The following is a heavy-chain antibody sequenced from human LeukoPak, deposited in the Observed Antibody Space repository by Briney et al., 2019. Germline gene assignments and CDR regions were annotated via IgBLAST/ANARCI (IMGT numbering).Heavy chain of an antibody. D-gene: IGHD1-1*01. Sequence: GGSLRLSCAASGFTFSRYWMSWVRQAPGKGLEWVANIKQDGSEKYYVDSVKGRFTISRDNAKNSLYLQTNSLRAEDTAVYYCARCRSGNTKWFDPWGQGTMVTVSS. J-gene: IGHJ5*01. CDR2: IKQDGSEK. V-gene: IGHV3-7*05. CDR1: GFTFSRYW. CDR3: ARCRSGNTKWFDP.